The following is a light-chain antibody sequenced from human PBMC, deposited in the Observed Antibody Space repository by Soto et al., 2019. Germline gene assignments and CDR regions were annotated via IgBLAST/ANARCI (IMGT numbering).Light chain of an antibody. Sequence: IVLAQSPGTLSFSPGERATLSFSSIQSVTNSFLAWYQQKPGQAPRLLIYGASRRATGIPDRFTGSGSGTDFTLTISRLEPEDFAVYYCQQYGSSPSITFGQGTRLEI. CDR2: GAS. CDR3: QQYGSSPSIT. J-gene: IGKJ5*01. V-gene: IGKV3-20*01. CDR1: QSVTNSF.